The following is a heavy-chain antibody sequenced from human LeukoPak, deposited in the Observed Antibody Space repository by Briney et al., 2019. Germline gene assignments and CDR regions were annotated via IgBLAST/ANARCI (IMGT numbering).Heavy chain of an antibody. D-gene: IGHD6-19*01. V-gene: IGHV4-59*01. CDR3: ARGTYSSGWYYYFDY. CDR1: GDSISSYY. J-gene: IGHJ4*02. Sequence: SETLSLTCTVSGDSISSYYWSWLRQPPGKGLEWIGYIYYSGSTNYNPSLKSRVTISEDTSKNQFSLNLSSVTAADTAVYYCARGTYSSGWYYYFDYWGQGTLVTVSS. CDR2: IYYSGST.